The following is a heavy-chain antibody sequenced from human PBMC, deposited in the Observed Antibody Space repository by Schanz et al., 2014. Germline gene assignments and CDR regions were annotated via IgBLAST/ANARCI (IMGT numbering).Heavy chain of an antibody. D-gene: IGHD6-19*01. J-gene: IGHJ4*02. V-gene: IGHV3-11*05. Sequence: QVQVVQSGGGLVKPGGSLRLSCAASGFVFGDYYMTWIRQAPGKGLEWLSYISDSGTYTNYADSVKGRFTISRDNAKSTLYLQMNSLRFEDTAVYYCATSGCWDRSSDYWGQGTLVTVSS. CDR2: ISDSGTYT. CDR3: ATSGCWDRSSDY. CDR1: GFVFGDYY.